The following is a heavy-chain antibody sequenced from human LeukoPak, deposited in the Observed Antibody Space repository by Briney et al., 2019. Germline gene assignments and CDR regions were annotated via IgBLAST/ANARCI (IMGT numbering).Heavy chain of an antibody. CDR2: INHSGST. Sequence: SETLSLTCAVYGGSFSGYYWSWIRQPPGKGLEWIGEINHSGSTNYNPSLKSRVTISVDTSKNQFSLKLSSVTAADTAVYYCARVGASYDSSGAYDYWGQGTLVTVSS. CDR3: ARVGASYDSSGAYDY. V-gene: IGHV4-34*01. CDR1: GGSFSGYY. J-gene: IGHJ4*02. D-gene: IGHD3-22*01.